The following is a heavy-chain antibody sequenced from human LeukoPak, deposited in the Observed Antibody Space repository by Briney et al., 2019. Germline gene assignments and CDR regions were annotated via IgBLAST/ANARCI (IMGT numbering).Heavy chain of an antibody. CDR2: ISGSGGST. J-gene: IGHJ4*02. V-gene: IGHV3-23*01. CDR3: TTGLRAADTN. CDR1: GFTFNCA. D-gene: IGHD6-13*01. Sequence: GGSLRLSCAASGFTFNCAMSWVRQAPGKGLEWVSSISGSGGSTYYADSVKGRFTISRDNSKNTLYLQMNSLRAEDTAVYYCTTGLRAADTNWGLGTLVTVSS.